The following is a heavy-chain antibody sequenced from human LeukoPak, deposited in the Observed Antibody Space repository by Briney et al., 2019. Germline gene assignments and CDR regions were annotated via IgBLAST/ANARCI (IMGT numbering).Heavy chain of an antibody. D-gene: IGHD3-22*01. Sequence: SETLSLTCTVSGGSISSSSYYWGWIRQPPGKGLEWIGSIYYSGSTYYNPSLKSRVTISVDTSKNQFSLKLSSVTAADTAVYYCARDYYDSSGYDRYFDLWGRGTLVTVSS. CDR2: IYYSGST. J-gene: IGHJ2*01. CDR1: GGSISSSSYY. V-gene: IGHV4-39*07. CDR3: ARDYYDSSGYDRYFDL.